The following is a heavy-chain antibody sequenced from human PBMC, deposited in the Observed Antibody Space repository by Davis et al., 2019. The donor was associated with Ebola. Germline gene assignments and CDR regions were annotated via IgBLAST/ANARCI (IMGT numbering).Heavy chain of an antibody. Sequence: AASVKVSCKASGGTFSSYAISWVRQVPGQGLEWMGRIIPIHGIANYAQKFQGRVTITADKSTSTAYMELSRLRSDDTAVYYCAREVYSSGWYDSFWFDPWGQGTLVTVSS. CDR2: IIPIHGIA. CDR3: AREVYSSGWYDSFWFDP. D-gene: IGHD6-19*01. CDR1: GGTFSSYA. V-gene: IGHV1-69*04. J-gene: IGHJ5*02.